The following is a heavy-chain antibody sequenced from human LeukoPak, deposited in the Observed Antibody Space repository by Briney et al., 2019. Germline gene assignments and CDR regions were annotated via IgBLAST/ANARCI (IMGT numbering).Heavy chain of an antibody. CDR3: ARYPLGYSGYLKD. J-gene: IGHJ4*02. CDR1: GCTFTDYH. Sequence: ASVKVSCKASGCTFTDYHLHWVRQAPGQGLEWVGWINADGGANYAQESQGRVTMTRDTSISTAYMELSSLRSDDTAVYYCARYPLGYSGYLKDWGQGTLVTVSS. D-gene: IGHD5-12*01. CDR2: INADGGA. V-gene: IGHV1-2*02.